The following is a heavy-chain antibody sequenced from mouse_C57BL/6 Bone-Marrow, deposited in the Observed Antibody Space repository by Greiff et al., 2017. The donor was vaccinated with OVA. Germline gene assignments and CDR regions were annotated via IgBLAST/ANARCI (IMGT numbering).Heavy chain of an antibody. CDR3: ARSNYGNPAWFAY. CDR1: GYTFPSYW. D-gene: IGHD2-1*01. CDR2: INPSNGGT. Sequence: QVQLQQPGTELVKPGASVKLSCKASGYTFPSYWMHWVKQRPGQGLEWIGNINPSNGGTNYNEKFKSKATLTVDKSSSTAYMQLSSLTAEDSAVYYCARSNYGNPAWFAYWGQGTLVTVSA. V-gene: IGHV1-53*01. J-gene: IGHJ3*01.